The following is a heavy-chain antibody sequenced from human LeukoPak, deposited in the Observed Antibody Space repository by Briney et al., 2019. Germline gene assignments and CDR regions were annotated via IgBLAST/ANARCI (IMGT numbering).Heavy chain of an antibody. J-gene: IGHJ4*02. D-gene: IGHD3-16*01. Sequence: GGSLRLSCSASGFTLSTYAMHWVRQAPGKGLEYVSAIRSNGGSTYYADSVKGRFTISRDSSKNTLYLQMSSLRPEDTAVYYRVKTGGDYVWGSYMHWGQGSLVTVSP. V-gene: IGHV3-64D*09. CDR3: VKTGGDYVWGSYMH. CDR2: IRSNGGST. CDR1: GFTLSTYA.